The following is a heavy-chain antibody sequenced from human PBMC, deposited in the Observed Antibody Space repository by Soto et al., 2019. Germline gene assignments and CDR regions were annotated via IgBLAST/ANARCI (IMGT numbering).Heavy chain of an antibody. CDR3: ARQWAKQWDY. CDR1: GGSISSYY. Sequence: SETLSLTCTVSGGSISSYYWSWIRQPPGKGLEWIGYIYYSGSTNYNPSLKSRVTISVDTSKNQFSLKLSSVTAADTAVSYCARQWAKQWDYWGQGTLVTVSS. J-gene: IGHJ4*02. V-gene: IGHV4-59*08. CDR2: IYYSGST. D-gene: IGHD6-19*01.